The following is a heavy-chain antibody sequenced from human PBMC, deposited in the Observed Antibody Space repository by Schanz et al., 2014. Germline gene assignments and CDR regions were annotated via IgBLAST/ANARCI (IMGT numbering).Heavy chain of an antibody. CDR1: GDSITSNRW. CDR3: ARCLRNYDIMTGYNLSFDY. D-gene: IGHD3-9*01. CDR2: INHSANT. J-gene: IGHJ4*02. V-gene: IGHV4-4*02. Sequence: QVQLQESGPGLVKPSGTLSLTCAVSGDSITSNRWWSWVRQPPGKGLEWIGEINHSANTTYNPSLKSRVTISVDSSKNQFSLMLTSVTAADTAVYYCARCLRNYDIMTGYNLSFDYWGLGTLVTVSS.